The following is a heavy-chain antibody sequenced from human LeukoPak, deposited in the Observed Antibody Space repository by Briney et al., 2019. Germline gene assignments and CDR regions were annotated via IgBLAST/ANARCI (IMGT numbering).Heavy chain of an antibody. CDR3: ARDRYSSSSGHNFDY. D-gene: IGHD6-13*01. CDR1: GFTFSSYS. CDR2: ISSSSSTI. J-gene: IGHJ4*02. V-gene: IGHV3-48*04. Sequence: GGSLRLSCAASGFTFSSYSMNWVRQAPGKGLEWVSYISSSSSTIYYADSVKGRFTISRDNAKNSLYLQMNSLRAEDTAVYYCARDRYSSSSGHNFDYWGQGTLVTVSS.